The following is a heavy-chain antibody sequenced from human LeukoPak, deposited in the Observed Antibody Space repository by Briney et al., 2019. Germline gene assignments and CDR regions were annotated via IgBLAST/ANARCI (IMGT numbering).Heavy chain of an antibody. D-gene: IGHD4-17*01. CDR3: ASHDYGDVLYDY. V-gene: IGHV4-59*11. CDR2: IYYSGST. J-gene: IGHJ4*02. Sequence: SETLSLTCTVSGGSISSRYWSWIRQPPGKGLEWIGYIYYSGSTNYNPSLKSRVTISVDTSKNQFSLKLSSVTAADTAVYYCASHDYGDVLYDYWGQGTLVTVSS. CDR1: GGSISSRY.